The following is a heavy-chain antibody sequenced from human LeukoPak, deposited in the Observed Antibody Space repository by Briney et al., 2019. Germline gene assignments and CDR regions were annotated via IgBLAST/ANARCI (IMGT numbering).Heavy chain of an antibody. Sequence: ASVKVSCKASGGTFSIYAISWVRQAPGQGLEWMGGIIPIFGTANYAQKFQGRVTITADESTSTAYMELSSLRSEDTAVYYCARAGIAVAGTGSPWFDPWGQGTLVTVSS. J-gene: IGHJ5*02. V-gene: IGHV1-69*13. CDR3: ARAGIAVAGTGSPWFDP. D-gene: IGHD6-19*01. CDR1: GGTFSIYA. CDR2: IIPIFGTA.